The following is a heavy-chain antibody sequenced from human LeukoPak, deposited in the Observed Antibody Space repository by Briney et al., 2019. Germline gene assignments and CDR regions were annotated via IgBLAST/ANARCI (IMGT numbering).Heavy chain of an antibody. V-gene: IGHV4-39*01. J-gene: IGHJ4*02. CDR2: IYYSETT. D-gene: IGHD3-10*01. CDR1: GGSISSSSYY. CDR3: ARLGHYGSGSYFGGDY. Sequence: SETLSLTCTVSGGSISSSSYYWGWIRQPPGKGLEWIASIYYSETTYYNPSLKSRVTISVDTSKNQFSLRLSSVTAADTAVYYCARLGHYGSGSYFGGDYWGQGTLVTVSS.